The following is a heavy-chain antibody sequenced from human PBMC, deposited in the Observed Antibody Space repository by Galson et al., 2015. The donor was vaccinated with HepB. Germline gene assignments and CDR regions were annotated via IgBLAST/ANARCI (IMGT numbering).Heavy chain of an antibody. Sequence: SLRLSCAASGFTFSSYTMSWVRQTPGKGLQWVSYISTNGAPIYYADSVKGRFTVATHNARNAVFLQMTSLRAEDTAVYYCATTKFGNGAYWIFEIWGQGTLVTVSS. CDR3: ATTKFGNGAYWIFEI. CDR1: GFTFSSYT. CDR2: ISTNGAPI. D-gene: IGHD4/OR15-4a*01. J-gene: IGHJ3*02. V-gene: IGHV3-48*04.